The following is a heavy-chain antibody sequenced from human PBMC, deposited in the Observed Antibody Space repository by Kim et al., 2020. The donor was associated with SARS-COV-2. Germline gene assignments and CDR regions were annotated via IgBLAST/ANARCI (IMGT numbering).Heavy chain of an antibody. CDR1: GGSFSGYY. J-gene: IGHJ5*02. D-gene: IGHD3-22*01. Sequence: SETLSLTCAVYGGSFSGYYWSWIRQPPGKGLEWIGEINHSGSTNYNPSLKSRVTISVDTSKNQFSLKLSSVTAADTAVYYCARGPLYYYDSSGYYRWGQGTLVTVSS. CDR3: ARGPLYYYDSSGYYR. V-gene: IGHV4-34*01. CDR2: INHSGST.